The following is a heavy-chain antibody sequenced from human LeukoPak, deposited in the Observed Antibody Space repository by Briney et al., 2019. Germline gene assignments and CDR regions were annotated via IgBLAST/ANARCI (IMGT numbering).Heavy chain of an antibody. CDR3: AKDSGYYYDSSGYYSYFDY. Sequence: GGSLRLSCAASGFTFDDYAMHWVRQAPGKGLEWVSGISWNSGSIGYADSVKGRFTISRDNAKNSLYLQMNSLRAEDTALYYCAKDSGYYYDSSGYYSYFDYWGQGTLVTVSS. CDR1: GFTFDDYA. D-gene: IGHD3-22*01. V-gene: IGHV3-9*01. CDR2: ISWNSGSI. J-gene: IGHJ4*02.